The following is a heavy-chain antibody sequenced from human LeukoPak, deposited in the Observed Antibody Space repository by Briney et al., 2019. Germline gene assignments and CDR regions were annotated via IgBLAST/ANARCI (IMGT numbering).Heavy chain of an antibody. CDR3: ARAYSSGWLKEYYFDY. D-gene: IGHD6-19*01. J-gene: IGHJ4*02. CDR2: INPNSGGT. V-gene: IGHV1-2*04. Sequence: RASVKVSCKASGYTFTGYYMHWVRQAPGQGLEWMGWINPNSGGTNYAQKFQGWVTMTRDTSISTAYVELSRLRSDDTAVYYCARAYSSGWLKEYYFDYWGQGTLVTVSS. CDR1: GYTFTGYY.